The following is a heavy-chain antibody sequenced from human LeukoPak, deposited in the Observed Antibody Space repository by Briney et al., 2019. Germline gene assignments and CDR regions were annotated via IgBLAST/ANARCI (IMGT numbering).Heavy chain of an antibody. CDR3: ARVSFCPRCHFDY. J-gene: IGHJ4*02. D-gene: IGHD2/OR15-2a*01. V-gene: IGHV3-74*03. CDR2: ISPDGSSA. Sequence: PGGSLRLSCAASGFSFSSYWMHWVRQAPGKGLVWVARISPDGSSALSADSVRGRFNISRDNADNTLYLQLNSLRAEDTAVYYCARVSFCPRCHFDYWGQGTLVTVSS. CDR1: GFSFSSYW.